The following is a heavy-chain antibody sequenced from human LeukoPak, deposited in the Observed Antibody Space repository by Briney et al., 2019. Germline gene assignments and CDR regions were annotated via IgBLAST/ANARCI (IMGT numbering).Heavy chain of an antibody. Sequence: SETLSLTCAVYGGSFSGYYWSWIRQPPGKGLEWIGEINHSGSTNYNPSLKSRVTISVDTSKNQFSLKLSSVTAADTAVYYCAGEGPAAIRGYYASGSKFSFDYWGQGTLVTVSS. D-gene: IGHD3-10*01. CDR1: GGSFSGYY. CDR3: AGEGPAAIRGYYASGSKFSFDY. V-gene: IGHV4-34*01. J-gene: IGHJ4*02. CDR2: INHSGST.